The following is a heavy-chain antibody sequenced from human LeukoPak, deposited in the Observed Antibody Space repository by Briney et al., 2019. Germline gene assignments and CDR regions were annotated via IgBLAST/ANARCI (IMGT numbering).Heavy chain of an antibody. D-gene: IGHD5-12*01. Sequence: SETLSLTCTVSAGSFISSSHHRGWIRQSPGKGLEWIGSVYYGRTTHYNPSLDGRVTVSLDTSANQFSLQLNSVTAADTAVYYCVRHDGRGGATMGAFDSWGQGSLVTVSS. V-gene: IGHV4-39*01. CDR3: VRHDGRGGATMGAFDS. CDR2: VYYGRTT. CDR1: AGSFISSSHH. J-gene: IGHJ5*01.